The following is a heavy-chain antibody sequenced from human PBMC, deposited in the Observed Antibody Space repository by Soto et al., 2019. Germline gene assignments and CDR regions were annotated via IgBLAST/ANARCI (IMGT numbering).Heavy chain of an antibody. J-gene: IGHJ4*02. Sequence: GGSLRLSCAASGFTFSSYWISWVRQAPGKGLEWVANIKQDGSEKYYVDSVKGRFTISRDNAKNSLYLQMNSLRAEDTAVYYCARDIGFGTNFDYWGQGTLVTVSS. CDR3: ARDIGFGTNFDY. D-gene: IGHD3-10*01. V-gene: IGHV3-7*01. CDR2: IKQDGSEK. CDR1: GFTFSSYW.